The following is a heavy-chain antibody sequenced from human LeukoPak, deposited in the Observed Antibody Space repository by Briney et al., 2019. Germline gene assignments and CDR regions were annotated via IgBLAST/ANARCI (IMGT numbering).Heavy chain of an antibody. CDR1: GFTFSSYW. Sequence: GGPLRLSCAASGFTFSSYWMHWVRQAPGKGLVWVSRINSDGSSTSYADSVKGRFTISRDNAKNTLYLQMNSLRAEDTAVYYCAVIVATMGTDDAFDIWGQGTMVTVSS. CDR2: INSDGSST. CDR3: AVIVATMGTDDAFDI. V-gene: IGHV3-74*01. D-gene: IGHD5-12*01. J-gene: IGHJ3*02.